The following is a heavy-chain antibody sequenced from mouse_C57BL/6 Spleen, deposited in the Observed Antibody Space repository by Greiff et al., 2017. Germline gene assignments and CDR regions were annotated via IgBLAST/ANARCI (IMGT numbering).Heavy chain of an antibody. CDR2: INPNNGGS. CDR1: GYTFTDYN. D-gene: IGHD2-1*01. V-gene: IGHV1-22*01. J-gene: IGHJ4*01. Sequence: EVQLQQSGPELVKPGASVKMSCKASGYTFTDYNMHWVKQSHGKSLEWIGYINPNNGGSSYNQKFKGKATLTVNKSSSTAYMELRSLTSEDSAVYYCAKTHGKDAMDYWGQGTSVTGSS. CDR3: AKTHGKDAMDY.